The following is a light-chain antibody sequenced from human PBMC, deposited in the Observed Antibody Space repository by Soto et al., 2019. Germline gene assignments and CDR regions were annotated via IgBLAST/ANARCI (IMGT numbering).Light chain of an antibody. CDR1: ESISRW. V-gene: IGKV1-5*03. CDR2: KAS. J-gene: IGKJ5*01. Sequence: DIQMTQSPSTLSASVVYRFTITCLASESISRWLAWYQQKPGKAPKLLIYKASTLKSGVPSRFSGSGSGTDFTLTISRLEPEDFAVYFCQKSGNSPLTFGQGTRLEIK. CDR3: QKSGNSPLT.